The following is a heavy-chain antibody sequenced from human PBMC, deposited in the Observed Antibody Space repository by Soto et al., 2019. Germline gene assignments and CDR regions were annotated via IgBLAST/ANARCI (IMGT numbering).Heavy chain of an antibody. Sequence: SETLSLTFAVSGGPISSGGYSWSCIRKPPWKGLEWIGYIYHSGSTYYNPSLKSRVTISVDRSKNQFSLKLSSVTAAETAVYYCASTQDYDFWSGPRMDVWGQGTTVTVSS. CDR1: GGPISSGGYS. V-gene: IGHV4-30-2*01. J-gene: IGHJ6*02. D-gene: IGHD3-3*01. CDR3: ASTQDYDFWSGPRMDV. CDR2: IYHSGST.